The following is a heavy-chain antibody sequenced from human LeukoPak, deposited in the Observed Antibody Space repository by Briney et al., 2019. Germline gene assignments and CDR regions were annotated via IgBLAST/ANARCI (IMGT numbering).Heavy chain of an antibody. J-gene: IGHJ4*02. CDR1: GGTFSSYA. Sequence: GSSVKVSCKASGGTFSSYAISWVRQAPGQGLEWMGGIIPIFGTANYAQKFQGRVTITTDESTSTAYMELSSLRSEDTAVYYCARPGSPHYDSSGYSNFDYWGQGTLVTVSS. D-gene: IGHD3-22*01. V-gene: IGHV1-69*05. CDR3: ARPGSPHYDSSGYSNFDY. CDR2: IIPIFGTA.